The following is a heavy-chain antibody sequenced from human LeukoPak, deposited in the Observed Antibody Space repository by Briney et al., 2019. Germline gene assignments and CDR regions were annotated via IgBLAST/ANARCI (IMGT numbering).Heavy chain of an antibody. D-gene: IGHD1-26*01. J-gene: IGHJ1*01. Sequence: GGSLRLSCAASGFTLSHAWMNWVRQAPGKGLEWVGRIKSKTDGGATDYAAPVKGRFTISTDESKNTLYLQMNSLRAEDTAVYYCARDGVVGATGEYFQHWGQGTLVTVSS. CDR2: IKSKTDGGAT. CDR3: ARDGVVGATGEYFQH. V-gene: IGHV3-15*07. CDR1: GFTLSHAW.